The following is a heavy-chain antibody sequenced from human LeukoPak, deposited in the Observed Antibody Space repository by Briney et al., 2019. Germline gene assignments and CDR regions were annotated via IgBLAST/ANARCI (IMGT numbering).Heavy chain of an antibody. CDR1: GGSISSNYW. V-gene: IGHV4-4*02. CDR2: IYHSGST. J-gene: IGHJ4*02. D-gene: IGHD1-26*01. Sequence: PSETLSLTCAVSGGSISSNYWWSWVLQPPGKGLEWIGEIYHSGSTNYNPSLKSRVTMSVDKSKNQFSLKLSSVTAADTAVYYCASKSWALTLDYWAQGTLVTVSS. CDR3: ASKSWALTLDY.